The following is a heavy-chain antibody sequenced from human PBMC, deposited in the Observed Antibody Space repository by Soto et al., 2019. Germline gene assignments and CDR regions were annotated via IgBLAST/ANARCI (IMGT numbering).Heavy chain of an antibody. CDR3: ARRYYFDSSGYADALDV. CDR1: GDSISSGEYY. D-gene: IGHD3-22*01. CDR2: VFYKGNT. J-gene: IGHJ3*01. Sequence: QVHLQESGPGLVKPSQTLSLTCTVSGDSISSGEYYWAWIRQPPGKGLEWIGYVFYKGNTYYNPSLKSRLSIDVDTAKSQFSLRLSSVTAADTAVYYCARRYYFDSSGYADALDVWGHGTNVIVSS. V-gene: IGHV4-30-4*01.